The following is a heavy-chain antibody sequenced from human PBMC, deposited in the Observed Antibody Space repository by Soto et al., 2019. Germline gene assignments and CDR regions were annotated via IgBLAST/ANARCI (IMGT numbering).Heavy chain of an antibody. D-gene: IGHD6-6*01. J-gene: IGHJ4*02. CDR2: ISYDGSHE. CDR3: AKEMCPHTVLESSSPWCED. CDR1: GFTFSAYG. Sequence: QVQLVESGGAVVQPGRSLRLSCTASGFTFSAYGLHWVRQAPGQRLEWVSTISYDGSHEYYADSAKGRFTVSRDDSTKTMYLLMNSLRMDDTGVYCCAKEMCPHTVLESSSPWCEDWGPGALVTVFS. V-gene: IGHV3-30*18.